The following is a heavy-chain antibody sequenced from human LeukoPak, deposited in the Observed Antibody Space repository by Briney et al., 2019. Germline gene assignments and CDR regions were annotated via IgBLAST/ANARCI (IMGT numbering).Heavy chain of an antibody. CDR2: ISTYKNNT. J-gene: IGHJ2*01. Sequence: ASVKVSCKASGYTFTSYGISWVRQAPGQGLEWMGWISTYKNNTNYAQKLQGRVTMTTDTSTSTAYMELRSLRSDDTAVYYCARAQTVVTSPKYWYFDLWGRGTLVTVSS. CDR1: GYTFTSYG. V-gene: IGHV1-18*01. CDR3: ARAQTVVTSPKYWYFDL. D-gene: IGHD4-23*01.